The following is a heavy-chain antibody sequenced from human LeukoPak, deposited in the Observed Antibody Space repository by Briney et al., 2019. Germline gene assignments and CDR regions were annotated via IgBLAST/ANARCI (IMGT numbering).Heavy chain of an antibody. J-gene: IGHJ3*02. V-gene: IGHV1-2*02. D-gene: IGHD3-9*01. CDR1: GYTFTGYY. CDR2: INPNSGGT. Sequence: ASVKVSCKASGYTFTGYYVHWVRQAPGQGLEWMGWINPNSGGTNYAQKFQGRVTMTRDTSISTAYMELSRLRSDDTAVYYCARAGESPSSLRYFDTYNPHDAFDIWGQGTMVTVSS. CDR3: ARAGESPSSLRYFDTYNPHDAFDI.